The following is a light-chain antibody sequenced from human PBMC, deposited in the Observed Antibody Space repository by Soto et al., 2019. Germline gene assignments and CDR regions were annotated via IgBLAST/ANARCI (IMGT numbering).Light chain of an antibody. CDR2: GTS. V-gene: IGKV3-20*01. Sequence: EIVLTQSPGTLSLSPGERDTLSCRASQTVSSSYLAWYQQRPGRAPRLLIYGTSSRATGIPDRFSGSGSGTDFTLTISRLEPEDFAVYYCQQYGDSPPWTFGQGNKVEI. J-gene: IGKJ1*01. CDR3: QQYGDSPPWT. CDR1: QTVSSSY.